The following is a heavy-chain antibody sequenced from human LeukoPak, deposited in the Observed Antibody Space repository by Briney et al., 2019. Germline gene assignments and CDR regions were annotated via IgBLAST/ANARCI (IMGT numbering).Heavy chain of an antibody. CDR2: IWADGSNK. D-gene: IGHD5-18*01. CDR1: GFIFSCCG. Sequence: GGSLRLSCAASGFIFSCCGLHWVRQAPGKGLEWVAVIWADGSNKYYADSVKGRFTISRDNSKNTLYLQMNSLRAEDTAVYYCARDEVRRPYNYWGRGTLVTVSS. V-gene: IGHV3-33*01. CDR3: ARDEVRRPYNY. J-gene: IGHJ4*02.